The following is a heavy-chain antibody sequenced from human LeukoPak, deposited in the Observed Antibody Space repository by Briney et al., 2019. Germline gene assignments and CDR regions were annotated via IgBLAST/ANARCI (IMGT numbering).Heavy chain of an antibody. V-gene: IGHV3-53*01. CDR2: IYSGGRT. CDR1: GYTVSRNY. CDR3: ARDPGYYGMDV. J-gene: IGHJ6*02. Sequence: GGSLRLSCAASGYTVSRNYMSWVRQAPGKGLEWVSVIYSGGRTHYADSVKGRFTISRDNSKNTLYLQMNSLRAEDTAVYYCARDPGYYGMDVRGQGTTVTVSS.